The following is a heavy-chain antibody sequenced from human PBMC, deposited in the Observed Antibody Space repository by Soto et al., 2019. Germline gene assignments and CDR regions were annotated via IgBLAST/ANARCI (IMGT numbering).Heavy chain of an antibody. J-gene: IGHJ4*02. V-gene: IGHV4-39*07. Sequence: SETLSLTCTVSGGSISSSSYYWGWIRQPPGKGLEWIGSIYYSGSTYYNPSLKSRVTISVDTSKNQFSLKLSSVTAADTAVYYCARDVSGSYDYWGQGTLVTVSS. D-gene: IGHD1-26*01. CDR3: ARDVSGSYDY. CDR2: IYYSGST. CDR1: GGSISSSSYY.